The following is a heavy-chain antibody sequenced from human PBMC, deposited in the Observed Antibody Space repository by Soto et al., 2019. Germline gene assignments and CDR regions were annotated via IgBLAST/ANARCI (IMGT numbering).Heavy chain of an antibody. CDR2: IYYSGST. Sequence: SETRSLTCTVSGGSISSSSYYWGWIRQPPGKGLEWIGSIYYSGSTYYNPSLKSRVTISVDTSKNQFSLKLSSVTAADTAVYYCARETSRYCSGGRCYSGYNWFDPWGQGTLVTVSS. J-gene: IGHJ5*02. CDR3: ARETSRYCSGGRCYSGYNWFDP. D-gene: IGHD2-15*01. CDR1: GGSISSSSYY. V-gene: IGHV4-39*07.